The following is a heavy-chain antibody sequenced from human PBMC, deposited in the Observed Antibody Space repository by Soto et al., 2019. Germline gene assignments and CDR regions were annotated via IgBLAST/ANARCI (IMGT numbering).Heavy chain of an antibody. CDR1: GGSISSSSYY. D-gene: IGHD3-3*01. Sequence: PSETLSLTCTVSGGSISSSSYYWGWIRQPPGKGLEWIGSIYYSGSTYYNPSLKSRVTISVDTSKNQFSLKLSSVTAADTAVYYCARDFWSGYHPYGMDVWGQGTTVTVSS. J-gene: IGHJ6*02. CDR3: ARDFWSGYHPYGMDV. V-gene: IGHV4-39*07. CDR2: IYYSGST.